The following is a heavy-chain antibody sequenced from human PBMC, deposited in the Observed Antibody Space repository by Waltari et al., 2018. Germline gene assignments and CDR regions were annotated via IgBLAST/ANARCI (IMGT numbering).Heavy chain of an antibody. CDR2: INPNSGGT. CDR3: AREMVQGVIKDAIYYGMDV. J-gene: IGHJ6*02. Sequence: QVQLVQSGAEVKKPGASVKVSCKASGYTFTGYYMHWVRQAPGHGLEWMGRINPNSGGTNYAQKFQGRVTMTRDTSISTAYMELSRLRSDDTAVYYCAREMVQGVIKDAIYYGMDVWGQGTTVTVSS. V-gene: IGHV1-2*06. D-gene: IGHD3-10*01. CDR1: GYTFTGYY.